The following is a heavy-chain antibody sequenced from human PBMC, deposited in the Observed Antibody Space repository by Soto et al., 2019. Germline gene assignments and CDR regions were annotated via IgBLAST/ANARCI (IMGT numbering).Heavy chain of an antibody. J-gene: IGHJ4*01. CDR2: ISHDESFL. Sequence: QVQLVESGGGAVQPGTSLTLSCAASGFTFSVYAMHWVRQAPGMGLEWVAVISHDESFLSYAESVRGRFTISRDNNENTLFLQLDSLRAEDTGVYYCKSLSYLWLRQPHYWGRGTLVTVSS. V-gene: IGHV3-30-3*01. CDR1: GFTFSVYA. CDR3: KSLSYLWLRQPHY. D-gene: IGHD5-18*01.